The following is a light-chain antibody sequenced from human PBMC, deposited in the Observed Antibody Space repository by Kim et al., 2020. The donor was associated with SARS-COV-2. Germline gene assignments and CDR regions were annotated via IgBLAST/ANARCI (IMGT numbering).Light chain of an antibody. J-gene: IGKJ1*01. CDR3: QQYSIYPRT. CDR1: QAISNY. Sequence: DIQLTQSPSFLSASVGDRVTVTCRASQAISNYLAWYQQDPGKAPKLLIYGASTLQSGVPSRFSGSGSGTEFTLTINSLQPEDFATYFCQQYSIYPRTFGQGTKVDIK. CDR2: GAS. V-gene: IGKV1-9*01.